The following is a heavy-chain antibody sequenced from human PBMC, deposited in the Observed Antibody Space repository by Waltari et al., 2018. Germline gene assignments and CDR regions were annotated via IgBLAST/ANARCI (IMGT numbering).Heavy chain of an antibody. J-gene: IGHJ3*02. D-gene: IGHD5-12*01. Sequence: EVQLVQSGAEVKKPGESLKISCKGSGYSFTSYWIGWVRQMPGKVLEWRGIIYPGESDTRYSPSFQGQVTISADKSISTAYLQWSSLKASDTAMYYCARTRWLHFGAFDIWGQGTMVTVSS. CDR2: IYPGESDT. V-gene: IGHV5-51*01. CDR1: GYSFTSYW. CDR3: ARTRWLHFGAFDI.